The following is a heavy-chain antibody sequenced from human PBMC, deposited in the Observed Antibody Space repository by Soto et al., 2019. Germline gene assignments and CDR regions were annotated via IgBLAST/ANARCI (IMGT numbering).Heavy chain of an antibody. CDR2: MNPGSGKT. J-gene: IGHJ4*01. CDR3: VKGNQLLRYYFEF. V-gene: IGHV1-8*02. CDR1: GYSFINFD. Sequence: ASVKVSCKASGYSFINFDISWVRQAAGQGPEWLGWMNPGSGKTGYTSKFQGRVAMTRDASTATSHLDLTSLTSDDTAIYFCVKGNQLLRYYFEFWGPGTLVTVSS. D-gene: IGHD2-15*01.